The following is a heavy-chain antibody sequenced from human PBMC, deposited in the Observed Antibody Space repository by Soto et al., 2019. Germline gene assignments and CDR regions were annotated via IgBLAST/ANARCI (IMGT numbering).Heavy chain of an antibody. CDR2: ISAYNGNT. Sequence: ASVKVSCKASGYTFTSYGISWVRQAPGQGLEWMGWISAYNGNTNYAQKLQGRVTMTTDTSTSTAYMELRSLRSDDTAVRYCARDGWYASSRTNSFDPWGQGTLVTVSS. J-gene: IGHJ5*02. D-gene: IGHD6-13*01. CDR1: GYTFTSYG. CDR3: ARDGWYASSRTNSFDP. V-gene: IGHV1-18*04.